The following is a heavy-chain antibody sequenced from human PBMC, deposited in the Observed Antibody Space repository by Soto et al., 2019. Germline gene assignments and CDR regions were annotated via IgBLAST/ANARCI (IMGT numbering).Heavy chain of an antibody. CDR3: ARDGHVVVLATLLDY. Sequence: QVQLVQSGAEVKKPGASVKVSCKASGYIFTSYGSSWVRQAPGQGLEWMGWISAYNGNTNYAQKRQGRVTMTTDTSTSTAYMELRSMRADDTAVYYCARDGHVVVLATLLDYWGQGTLVTVSS. V-gene: IGHV1-18*01. J-gene: IGHJ4*02. D-gene: IGHD2-21*01. CDR1: GYIFTSYG. CDR2: ISAYNGNT.